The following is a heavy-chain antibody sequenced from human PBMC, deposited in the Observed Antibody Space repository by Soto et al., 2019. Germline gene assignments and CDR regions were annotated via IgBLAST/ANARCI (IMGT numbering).Heavy chain of an antibody. CDR1: GYTFTSYA. J-gene: IGHJ6*02. Sequence: ASVKVSCKASGYTFTSYAMHWVRQAPGQRLEWMGWINAGNGNTKYSQKFQGRVTITRDTSASTAYMELSSLRSEDTAVYYCARSKVKYYDILTGPLGMDVWGQGTTVTVSS. V-gene: IGHV1-3*01. CDR2: INAGNGNT. CDR3: ARSKVKYYDILTGPLGMDV. D-gene: IGHD3-9*01.